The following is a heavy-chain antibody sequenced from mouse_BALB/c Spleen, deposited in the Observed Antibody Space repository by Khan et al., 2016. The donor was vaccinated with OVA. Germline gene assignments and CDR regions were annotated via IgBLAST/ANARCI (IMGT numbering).Heavy chain of an antibody. D-gene: IGHD1-1*02. CDR1: GYTFTNYG. V-gene: IGHV9-3-1*01. Sequence: QIQLVQSGPELKKPGETVKISCKASGYTFTNYGMNWVKQAPGKGLKWMGWINTYTGEPTYGDDLKGRFAFSLDTSASTAFLQINNLKNEATATYVCARVGTYWYMDVWGAGTTVTVSS. J-gene: IGHJ1*01. CDR2: INTYTGEP. CDR3: ARVGTYWYMDV.